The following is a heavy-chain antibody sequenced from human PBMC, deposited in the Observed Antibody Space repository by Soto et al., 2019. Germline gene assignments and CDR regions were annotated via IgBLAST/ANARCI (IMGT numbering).Heavy chain of an antibody. V-gene: IGHV3-21*01. CDR3: ARDAFNPSGYDHYYYGMDV. CDR2: ISSSSSYI. J-gene: IGHJ6*02. Sequence: GGSLRLSCAASGFTFSSYSMNWVRQAPGKGLEWVSSISSSSSYIYYADSVKGRFTISRDNAKNSLYLQMNSLRAEDTAVYYCARDAFNPSGYDHYYYGMDVWGQGTTVTVSS. CDR1: GFTFSSYS. D-gene: IGHD5-12*01.